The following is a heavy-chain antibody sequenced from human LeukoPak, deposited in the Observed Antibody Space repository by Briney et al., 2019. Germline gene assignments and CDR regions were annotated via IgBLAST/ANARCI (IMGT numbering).Heavy chain of an antibody. CDR1: GGSISSYY. CDR2: IYYSGRT. J-gene: IGHJ6*02. V-gene: IGHV4-59*01. Sequence: SETLSLTCTVSGGSISSYYWSWIRQPPGKGLVWIGYIYYSGRTNYNPPLKSRVTISVDTSKNQFSLKMSSVTAADTAVYYCARHRVEMATTTDYYYYGMDVWGQGTTVTVSS. D-gene: IGHD5-24*01. CDR3: ARHRVEMATTTDYYYYGMDV.